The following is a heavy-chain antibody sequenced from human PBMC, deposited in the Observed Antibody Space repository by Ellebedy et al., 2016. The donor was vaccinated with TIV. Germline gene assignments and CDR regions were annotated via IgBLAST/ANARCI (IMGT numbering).Heavy chain of an antibody. CDR2: IGSSAYTT. D-gene: IGHD2-8*02. CDR3: AKDVRYTTGWGGALDI. J-gene: IGHJ3*02. Sequence: GESLKISCAASGFNFGGHAMKWVRQAPGQGLEWVSSIGSSAYTTHYADSVKGRFTISRDNSRNTLYLQMNSLRGEDTAVYFCAKDVRYTTGWGGALDIWGQGAMVTVSS. V-gene: IGHV3-23*01. CDR1: GFNFGGHA.